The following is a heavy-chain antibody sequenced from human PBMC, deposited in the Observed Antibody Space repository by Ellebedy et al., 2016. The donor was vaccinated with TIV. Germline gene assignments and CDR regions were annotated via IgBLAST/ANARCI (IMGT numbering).Heavy chain of an antibody. Sequence: AASVKVSCKSSGYTFIDYGITWARQAPGQGLDWMGWVSAYSGNTNYAENLQGRVTMTTDTSTDKAYMELRSLRSDDTAVYFCARYSGSGTYYRNGMDVWGQGTTVTVSS. J-gene: IGHJ6*02. CDR1: GYTFIDYG. D-gene: IGHD3-10*01. CDR2: VSAYSGNT. V-gene: IGHV1-18*01. CDR3: ARYSGSGTYYRNGMDV.